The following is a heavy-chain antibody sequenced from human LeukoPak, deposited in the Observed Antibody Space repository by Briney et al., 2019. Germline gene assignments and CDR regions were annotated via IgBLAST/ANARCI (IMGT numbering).Heavy chain of an antibody. CDR3: ARNGVVANWFDP. J-gene: IGHJ5*02. CDR1: AGTFGSYD. D-gene: IGHD3-10*01. CDR2: IIPIFGTA. Sequence: ASVKVSCKASAGTFGSYDISWVRQAPGQGLEWMGGIIPIFGTANYAQKFQGRVTITADESTSTAYMDLSSLRSEDTAVYYCARNGVVANWFDPWGQGTLVTPSS. V-gene: IGHV1-69*01.